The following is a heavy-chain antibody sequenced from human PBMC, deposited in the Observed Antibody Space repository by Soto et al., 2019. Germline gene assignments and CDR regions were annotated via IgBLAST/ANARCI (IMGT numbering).Heavy chain of an antibody. CDR1: GDSISTFY. J-gene: IGHJ4*02. D-gene: IGHD3-3*01. V-gene: IGHV4-59*01. Sequence: SETLSLTCTVSGDSISTFYWSWIRQPPGKGLEWIGYIHYSGSTNYNPSLKSQVIISVDTSKNQFSLKLSSVTAADTAVYFCARVRSNLFDYWGQGTLATVSS. CDR2: IHYSGST. CDR3: ARVRSNLFDY.